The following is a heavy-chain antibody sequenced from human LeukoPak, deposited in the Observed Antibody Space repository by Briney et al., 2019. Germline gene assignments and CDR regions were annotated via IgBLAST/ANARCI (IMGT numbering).Heavy chain of an antibody. J-gene: IGHJ6*02. CDR3: ARDGGVHCSSTSCYSGYYYYGMDV. CDR1: GFTFSDYY. CDR2: IRSSDSTI. Sequence: GGSLRLSSEASGFTFSDYYMSWIRQAPGKGLEWVSYIRSSDSTIYYADSVKGRFTISRDNAKNSLYLQMNSLRAEDTAVYYCARDGGVHCSSTSCYSGYYYYGMDVWGQGTTVTVSS. V-gene: IGHV3-11*01. D-gene: IGHD2-2*01.